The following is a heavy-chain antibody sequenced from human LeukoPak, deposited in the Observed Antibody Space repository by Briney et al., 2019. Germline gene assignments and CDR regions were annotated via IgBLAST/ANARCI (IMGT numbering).Heavy chain of an antibody. CDR2: ITSSSSKTI. J-gene: IGHJ4*02. CDR3: ATSPGLGYSSSLTGVDY. CDR1: GFSFSSYS. V-gene: IGHV3-21*05. Sequence: GGSLRLSCAASGFSFSSYSMNWVRQAPGKGLEWVSYITSSSSKTIYYADSVKGRFTISRDNAKNSLYLQMNSLRAEDTAVYYCATSPGLGYSSSLTGVDYWGQGTLVTVSS. D-gene: IGHD6-6*01.